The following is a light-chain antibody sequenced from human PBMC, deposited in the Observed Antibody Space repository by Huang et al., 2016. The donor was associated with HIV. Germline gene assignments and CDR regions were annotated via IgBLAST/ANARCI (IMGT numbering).Light chain of an antibody. CDR1: QSVHSF. CDR3: HQRSAWPLT. J-gene: IGKJ4*01. V-gene: IGKV3-11*01. CDR2: DAS. Sequence: EIVLTQSPATLSLSPGERATLSCRASQSVHSFLVWYQHKPGQAPRLLMYDASNRATGIPARFRVSGSGTDFTLTITNLQSEDSAVYYCHQRSAWPLTFGGGTKVEI.